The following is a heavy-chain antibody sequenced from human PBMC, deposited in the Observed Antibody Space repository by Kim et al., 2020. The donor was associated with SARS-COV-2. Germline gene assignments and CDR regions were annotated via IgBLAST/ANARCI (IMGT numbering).Heavy chain of an antibody. J-gene: IGHJ3*02. Sequence: ASVKVSCKASGYTFTGYYMHWVRQAPGQGLEWMGWINPTSVGTNYAKSFQAGAPMTRTPPFSTASRRRGGWRSEATAVYYCRGWSSPFSFD. CDR3: RGWSSPFSFD. CDR1: GYTFTGYY. CDR2: INPTSVGT. V-gene: IGHV1-2*02. D-gene: IGHD2-15*01.